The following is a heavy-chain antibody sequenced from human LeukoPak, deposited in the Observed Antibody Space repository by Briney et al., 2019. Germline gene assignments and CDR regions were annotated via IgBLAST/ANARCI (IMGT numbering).Heavy chain of an antibody. CDR2: KSPDGSAA. Sequence: GGSLRLSCEASGFTFSNYWMSWVRQAPGKGLEWVANKSPDGSAAFYVDSVKGRVTISRQNAKNSLYLQMFSLRAEDTAVYYCARSVDYWGQGTLVTVSS. J-gene: IGHJ4*02. CDR1: GFTFSNYW. CDR3: ARSVDY. V-gene: IGHV3-7*01.